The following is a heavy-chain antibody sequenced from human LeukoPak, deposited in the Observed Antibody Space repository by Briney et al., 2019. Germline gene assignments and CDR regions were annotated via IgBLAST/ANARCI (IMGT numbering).Heavy chain of an antibody. V-gene: IGHV4-34*01. J-gene: IGHJ6*03. Sequence: SETLSLTCAVYNGSFSDYYWTWIRQPPGKGLEWIGEINDSGSTNYNPSLKSRVTISVDKSKNQFSLKLSSVTAADTAVYYCARDVAFDWLSFSGHYMDVWGKGTTVTVSS. CDR3: ARDVAFDWLSFSGHYMDV. CDR1: NGSFSDYY. D-gene: IGHD3-9*01. CDR2: INDSGST.